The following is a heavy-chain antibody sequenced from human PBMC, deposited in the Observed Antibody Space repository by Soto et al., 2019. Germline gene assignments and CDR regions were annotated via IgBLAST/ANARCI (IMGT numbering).Heavy chain of an antibody. D-gene: IGHD5-12*01. CDR2: IIPVFGRP. CDR1: GGTFSSFG. V-gene: IGHV1-69*13. Sequence: SVKVSCKASGGTFSSFGISWARQAPGQGLEWMGGIIPVFGRPNYAQRFRGRLTITADESTNTAYMELIDLTSEDTAVYYCAREGSGYNFWGQGTQVTVSS. CDR3: AREGSGYNF. J-gene: IGHJ1*01.